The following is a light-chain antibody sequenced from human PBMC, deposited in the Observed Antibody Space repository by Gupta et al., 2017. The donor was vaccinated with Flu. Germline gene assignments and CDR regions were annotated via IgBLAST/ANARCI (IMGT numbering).Light chain of an antibody. Sequence: DSQMIQSPSSLSASVGDRVTITCRASQRISRYLNWYQQKAGKAPKLLIYAASSLQSGVPSRFSGSGSGTDFTLTIASLQPEDSATYYCQQSYSFLPFGGGTKVEIK. CDR3: QQSYSFLP. CDR1: QRISRY. CDR2: AAS. J-gene: IGKJ4*01. V-gene: IGKV1-39*01.